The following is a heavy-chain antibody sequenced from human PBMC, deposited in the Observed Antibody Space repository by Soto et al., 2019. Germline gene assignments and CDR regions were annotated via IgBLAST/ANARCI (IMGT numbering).Heavy chain of an antibody. CDR1: GGSISSGGYY. Sequence: SETLSLTCTVSGGSISSGGYYWSWIRQHPGKGLEWIGYIFYSGSTYYNPSLKSRVTISVDTSKNQFSLKLSSVTAADTAVYYCARLGWGSYRYDAFDIWGQGTMVTVSS. V-gene: IGHV4-31*03. D-gene: IGHD3-16*02. J-gene: IGHJ3*02. CDR3: ARLGWGSYRYDAFDI. CDR2: IFYSGST.